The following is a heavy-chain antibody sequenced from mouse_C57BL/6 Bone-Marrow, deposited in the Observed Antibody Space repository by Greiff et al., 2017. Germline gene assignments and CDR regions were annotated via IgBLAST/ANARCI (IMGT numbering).Heavy chain of an antibody. J-gene: IGHJ4*01. CDR1: GYTFTSYC. V-gene: IGHV1-81*01. CDR3: DRSGGNCYYAMDY. Sequence: VQLQESGAELARPGASVKLSCKASGYTFTSYCISWVKQRTGQGLEWIGEIYPRSGNTDYNEKFKGKATLTADKSSSTAYMQLRSLTSEDSAVYVCDRSGGNCYYAMDYWGQGTSATVSS. D-gene: IGHD2-1*01. CDR2: IYPRSGNT.